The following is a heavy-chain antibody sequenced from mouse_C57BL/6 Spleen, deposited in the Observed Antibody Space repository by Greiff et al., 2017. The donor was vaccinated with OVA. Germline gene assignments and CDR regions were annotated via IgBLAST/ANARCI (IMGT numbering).Heavy chain of an antibody. Sequence: VQLQESGAELVKPGASVKMSCKASGYTFTTYPIEWMKQNHGKSLEWIGNFHPYNDDTKYNEKFKGKATLTVEKSSSTVYLELSLLTSDDSAVYYCARRYYGSSYWYFDVWGTGTTVTVSS. D-gene: IGHD1-1*01. CDR3: ARRYYGSSYWYFDV. J-gene: IGHJ1*03. CDR1: GYTFTTYP. CDR2: FHPYNDDT. V-gene: IGHV1-47*01.